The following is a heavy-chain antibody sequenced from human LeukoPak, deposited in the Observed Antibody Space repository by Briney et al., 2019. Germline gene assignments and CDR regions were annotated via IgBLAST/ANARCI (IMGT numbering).Heavy chain of an antibody. D-gene: IGHD2-15*01. J-gene: IGHJ5*02. CDR2: ISSSGTNI. Sequence: PGGSLRLSCAASGFTFSSYEMNWVRQAPGKGLEWVSYISSSGTNIYYADSVKGRFTISRDNAKNSLYLQMNSLGAEDTAVYYCARVGVVVAATGNLWFDPWGQGTLVTVSS. CDR1: GFTFSSYE. CDR3: ARVGVVVAATGNLWFDP. V-gene: IGHV3-48*03.